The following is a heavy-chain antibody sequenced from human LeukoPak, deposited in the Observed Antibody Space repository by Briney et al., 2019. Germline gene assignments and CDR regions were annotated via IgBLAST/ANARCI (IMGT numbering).Heavy chain of an antibody. CDR2: NSAYNGNT. CDR1: GYTFTSYG. V-gene: IGHV1-18*01. Sequence: GASVKVSCKASGYTFTSYGISWVRQAPGQGLEWMGWNSAYNGNTNYAQKLQGRVTMTTDTSTSTAYMELRSLRSDDTAVYYCARVDRLYYYDSSGYYPYYYYYYMDVWGKGTTVTVSS. CDR3: ARVDRLYYYDSSGYYPYYYYYYMDV. D-gene: IGHD3-22*01. J-gene: IGHJ6*03.